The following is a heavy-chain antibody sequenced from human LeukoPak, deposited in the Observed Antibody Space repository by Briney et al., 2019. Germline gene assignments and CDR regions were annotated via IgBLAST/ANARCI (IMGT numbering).Heavy chain of an antibody. J-gene: IGHJ3*02. Sequence: QAGGSLRLSCAASGFTFSSYGVHWVRQAPGKGLEWVAFIRYDGSNKYYADSVKGRFTISRDNSKNTMYLQMNSLRAEDTAVYYCAKDGRQRKTYFYGSGSANAFDIWGQGTMVTVSS. V-gene: IGHV3-30*02. CDR3: AKDGRQRKTYFYGSGSANAFDI. CDR2: IRYDGSNK. CDR1: GFTFSSYG. D-gene: IGHD3-10*01.